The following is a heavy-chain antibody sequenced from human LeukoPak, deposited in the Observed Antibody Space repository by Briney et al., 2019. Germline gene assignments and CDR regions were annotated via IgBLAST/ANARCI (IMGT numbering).Heavy chain of an antibody. J-gene: IGHJ5*02. CDR3: ARAVEAGWFDP. CDR2: IYYSGST. V-gene: IGHV4-30-4*08. CDR1: GGSISSGDYY. D-gene: IGHD2-15*01. Sequence: PSQTLSLTCTLSGGSISSGDYYWSWIRQPPGKGLEWIGYIYYSGSTYYNPSLKSRVTISVDTSKNQFSLKLSSVTAADTAVYYCARAVEAGWFDPWGQGTLVTVSS.